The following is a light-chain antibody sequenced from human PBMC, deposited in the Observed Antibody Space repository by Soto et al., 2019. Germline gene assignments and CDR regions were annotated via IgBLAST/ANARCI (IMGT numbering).Light chain of an antibody. J-gene: IGKJ4*01. CDR1: QSVSSSC. CDR2: GAS. CDR3: QQYGNSPLT. Sequence: EIVLTQSPGTLSLSPGERATLSCRASQSVSSSCLAWYQQKPGQAPRLLIYGASSGATGIPDRFSGSGSGTDFTLTISRLEPEDFAVYYCQQYGNSPLTFGGGTKVEIK. V-gene: IGKV3-20*01.